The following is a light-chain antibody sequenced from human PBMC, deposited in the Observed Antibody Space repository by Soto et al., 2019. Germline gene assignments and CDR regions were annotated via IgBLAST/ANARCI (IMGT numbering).Light chain of an antibody. CDR3: CSYAGSYTYV. V-gene: IGLV2-11*01. CDR1: SSDVGGYNY. J-gene: IGLJ1*01. CDR2: DVS. Sequence: QSVLTRPRSVSGSPGQSVTISCTGTSSDVGGYNYVSWYQQHPGKAPKLMIYDVSKRPSGVPDRFSGSKSGNTASLTISGLQAEDEADYYCCSYAGSYTYVFGTGTKATVL.